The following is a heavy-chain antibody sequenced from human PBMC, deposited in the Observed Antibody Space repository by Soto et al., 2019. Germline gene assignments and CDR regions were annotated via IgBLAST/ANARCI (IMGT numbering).Heavy chain of an antibody. CDR3: ARRARPDFYYMAV. Sequence: EVQLAESGGGLAQPGGSLRLSCAASGFTLSGYAMDWVRQAPGKGLEYVSGISSNGVGTYYANSVQGRVTISRDNSKNTVYLQMGSRRPEDMAVYYCARRARPDFYYMAVWGKGTTVTVSS. V-gene: IGHV3-64*01. D-gene: IGHD6-6*01. CDR1: GFTLSGYA. CDR2: ISSNGVGT. J-gene: IGHJ6*03.